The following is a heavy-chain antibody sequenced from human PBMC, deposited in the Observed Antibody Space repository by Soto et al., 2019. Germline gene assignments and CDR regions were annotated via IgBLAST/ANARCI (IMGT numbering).Heavy chain of an antibody. CDR1: GGTFSSYA. D-gene: IGHD3-22*01. CDR3: ARGLYYYDSSGYPDYWYFDY. V-gene: IGHV1-69*13. Sequence: GASVKVSCKASGGTFSSYAISWVRQAPGQGLEWMGGIIPIFGTANYAQKFQGRVTITVDESTSTAYMELSSLRSEDTAVYYCARGLYYYDSSGYPDYWYFDYWGQGTLVTVSS. CDR2: IIPIFGTA. J-gene: IGHJ4*02.